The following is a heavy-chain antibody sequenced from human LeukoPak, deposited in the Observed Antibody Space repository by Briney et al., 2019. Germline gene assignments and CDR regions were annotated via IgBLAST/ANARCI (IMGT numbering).Heavy chain of an antibody. CDR2: IYHSGST. D-gene: IGHD3-22*01. Sequence: SETLSLTCAVSGGSISSGGYSWGWIRQPPGKGLEWIGYIYHSGSTYYNPSLKSRVTISVDTSKNQFSLKLSSVTAADTAVYYCARERYYYDSSGYIYYFDYWGQGTLVTVSS. CDR3: ARERYYYDSSGYIYYFDY. V-gene: IGHV4-30-2*01. CDR1: GGSISSGGYS. J-gene: IGHJ4*02.